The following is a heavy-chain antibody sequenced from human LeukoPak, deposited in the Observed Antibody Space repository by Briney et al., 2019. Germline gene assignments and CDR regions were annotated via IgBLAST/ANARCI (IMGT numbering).Heavy chain of an antibody. CDR2: IHHTGST. D-gene: IGHD3-16*01. Sequence: RASQILSLTCAVSGDSMSSIDWWSWVRQPPGKGLEWIGEIHHTGSTNYNPSLKSRVTISVDTSKNQFSLKLSSVTAADTAVYYCARETSQKGAHYMDVWGKGTTVTISS. V-gene: IGHV4-4*02. J-gene: IGHJ6*03. CDR3: ARETSQKGAHYMDV. CDR1: GDSMSSIDW.